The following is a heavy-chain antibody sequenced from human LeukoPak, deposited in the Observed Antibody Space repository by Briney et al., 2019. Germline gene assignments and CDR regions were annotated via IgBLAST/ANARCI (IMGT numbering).Heavy chain of an antibody. CDR2: IYTSGST. CDR3: AAGVQLWFGEGDY. CDR1: GGSISSGSYY. V-gene: IGHV4-61*02. D-gene: IGHD5-18*01. Sequence: SQTLSLTCTVSGGSISSGSYYWSWIRQPAGKGLEWIGRIYTSGSTNYNPSLKSRVTISVDTSKNQFSLKPSSVTAADTAVYYCAAGVQLWFGEGDYWGQGTLVTVSS. J-gene: IGHJ4*02.